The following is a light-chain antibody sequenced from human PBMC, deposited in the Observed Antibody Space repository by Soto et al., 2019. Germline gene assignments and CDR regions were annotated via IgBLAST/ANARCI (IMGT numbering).Light chain of an antibody. Sequence: EIVLTQSPGTLSLSPGETATLSCRASQTVTSYFAWYQQKPGPAPRLLIYGASSRATGIPDRFSGSGSGTDFTLTISGLEPEDFAVYYCQQYGYSPRTFGQGTKVEIK. V-gene: IGKV3-20*01. CDR3: QQYGYSPRT. CDR2: GAS. J-gene: IGKJ1*01. CDR1: QTVTSY.